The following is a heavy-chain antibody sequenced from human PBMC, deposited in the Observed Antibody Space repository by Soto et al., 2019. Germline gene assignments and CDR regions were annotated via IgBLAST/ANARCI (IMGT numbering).Heavy chain of an antibody. D-gene: IGHD6-13*01. CDR1: GGSISSSNW. Sequence: SSETLSLTCAVSGGSISSSNWWSWVRQPPGKGLEWIGEIYHSGSTNYNPSLKSRVTISVDKSKNQFSLKLSSVTAADTAVYYCARFPSSRMSIFDYWGKGTLVTVSS. CDR2: IYHSGST. CDR3: ARFPSSRMSIFDY. J-gene: IGHJ4*02. V-gene: IGHV4-4*02.